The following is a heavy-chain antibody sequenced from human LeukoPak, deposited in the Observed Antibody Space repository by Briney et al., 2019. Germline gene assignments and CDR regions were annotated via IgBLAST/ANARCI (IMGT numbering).Heavy chain of an antibody. Sequence: ASVKVSCKASGYTFTGYYMHWVRQAPGQGLEWMGWINPNSGGTNYAQKFQGRVTMTRDTSISTAYMELSRLRSDDTAVYYCARVRGAAAGPNWFDPWGQGTLVTVSS. CDR1: GYTFTGYY. D-gene: IGHD6-13*01. V-gene: IGHV1-2*02. J-gene: IGHJ5*02. CDR3: ARVRGAAAGPNWFDP. CDR2: INPNSGGT.